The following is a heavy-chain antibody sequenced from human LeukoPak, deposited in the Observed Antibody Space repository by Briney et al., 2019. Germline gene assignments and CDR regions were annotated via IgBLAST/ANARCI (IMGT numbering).Heavy chain of an antibody. J-gene: IGHJ4*02. V-gene: IGHV1-8*01. CDR2: MNPNSGNT. CDR3: ASATYYYGSGLDY. D-gene: IGHD3-10*01. CDR1: GYTFTSYD. Sequence: ASVKVSCKTSGYTFTSYDINWVRQATGQGLEWMGWMNPNSGNTGYAQKFQGRVTMTRNTSISTAYMELSSLRSEDTAVYYCASATYYYGSGLDYWGQGTLVTVSS.